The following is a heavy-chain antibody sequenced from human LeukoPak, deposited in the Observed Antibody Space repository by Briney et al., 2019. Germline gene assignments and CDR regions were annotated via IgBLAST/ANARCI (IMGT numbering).Heavy chain of an antibody. Sequence: ASVKVSCKASGYTFTGYYMHWVRQAPGQGLEWMGWINPNSGGTNYAQKLQGRVTMTTDTSTSTACMELRSLRSDDTAVYYCARESPGGVRGIFDYWGQGTLVTVSS. CDR1: GYTFTGYY. CDR2: INPNSGGT. D-gene: IGHD3-10*01. CDR3: ARESPGGVRGIFDY. J-gene: IGHJ4*02. V-gene: IGHV1-2*02.